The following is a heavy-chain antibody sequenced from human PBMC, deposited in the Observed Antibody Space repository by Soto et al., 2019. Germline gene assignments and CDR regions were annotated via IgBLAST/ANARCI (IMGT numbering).Heavy chain of an antibody. CDR1: GFTFDDYA. J-gene: IGHJ6*02. CDR2: ISWNSGSI. V-gene: IGHV3-9*01. Sequence: PGGSLRLSCAASGFTFDDYAMHWVWQAPGKGLEWVSGISWNSGSIGYADSVKGRFTISRDNAKNSLYLQMNSLRAEDTALYYCAKDYGSGTLDGMDVWGQGTTVTVSS. CDR3: AKDYGSGTLDGMDV. D-gene: IGHD3-10*01.